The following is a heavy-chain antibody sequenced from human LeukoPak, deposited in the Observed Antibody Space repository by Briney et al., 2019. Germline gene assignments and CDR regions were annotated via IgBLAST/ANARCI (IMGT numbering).Heavy chain of an antibody. CDR2: IYYSGST. J-gene: IGHJ4*02. CDR1: GGSISSYY. V-gene: IGHV4-59*01. Sequence: SETLSLTCTVSGGSISSYYWSWIRQPPGKGLEWIGYIYYSGSTNYNPSLKSRVTISVDTSKNQFSLKLSSVTAADTAVYYCARDSPDYSSGWFDYWGQGTLVTVSS. D-gene: IGHD6-19*01. CDR3: ARDSPDYSSGWFDY.